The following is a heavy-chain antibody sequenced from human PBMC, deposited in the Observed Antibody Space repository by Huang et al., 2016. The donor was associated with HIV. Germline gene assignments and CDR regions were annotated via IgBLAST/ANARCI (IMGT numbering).Heavy chain of an antibody. CDR2: IRPNTWTP. Sequence: QVQLVQSGSELKKPGASVKVSCKASGDTFTSYALHWGRQAPGQGLEWMGWIRPNTWTPRYAQGLTGRFVFSLDTSVSTAYLQISSLKAEDTAVYYCARDWASNLPGWGQGTLVTVSS. V-gene: IGHV7-4-1*02. D-gene: IGHD4-4*01. CDR1: GDTFTSYA. CDR3: ARDWASNLPG. J-gene: IGHJ4*02.